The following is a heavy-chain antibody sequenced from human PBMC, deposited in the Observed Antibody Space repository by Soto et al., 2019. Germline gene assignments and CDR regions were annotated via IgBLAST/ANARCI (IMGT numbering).Heavy chain of an antibody. CDR3: AGGPNFGGNAGYFDS. CDR2: IYHSGST. Sequence: QVQLQESGPGLVKPSGTLSLTCSVSGDSISSGNWWTWVRQPPGKGLEWIGEIYHSGSTNHNPSLKSRVTISVNKSKNHFSLKLTSVTAADTAVYYCAGGPNFGGNAGYFDSWGQGTLVTVSP. D-gene: IGHD2-15*01. J-gene: IGHJ4*02. V-gene: IGHV4-4*02. CDR1: GDSISSGNW.